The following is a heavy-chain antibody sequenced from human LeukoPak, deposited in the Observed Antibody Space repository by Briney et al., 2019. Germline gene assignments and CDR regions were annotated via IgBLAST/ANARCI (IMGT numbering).Heavy chain of an antibody. V-gene: IGHV4-34*01. CDR1: GGSFSGYY. J-gene: IGHJ4*02. CDR3: ARVDGYNSVDY. CDR2: INHSGST. D-gene: IGHD5-24*01. Sequence: SETLSLTCAVYGGSFSGYYWSWIRQPPGKGPEWIGEINHSGSTNYNPSLKSRVTISVDTSKNQFSLKLSSVTAADTAVYYCARVDGYNSVDYWGQGTLVTVSS.